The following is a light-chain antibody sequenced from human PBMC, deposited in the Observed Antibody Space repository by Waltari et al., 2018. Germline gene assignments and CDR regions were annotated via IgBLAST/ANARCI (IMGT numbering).Light chain of an antibody. CDR2: HAS. CDR1: QSVSTF. J-gene: IGKJ4*01. Sequence: EIVLTQSPATLSWSPGERATLPCRASQSVSTFLAWYQQKPGQAPRLLIYHASNRATGIPARFSGRGSGTNFTLTISSLEPEDFAVYYCQQRANWPPLSFGGGTRVEIK. CDR3: QQRANWPPLS. V-gene: IGKV3-11*01.